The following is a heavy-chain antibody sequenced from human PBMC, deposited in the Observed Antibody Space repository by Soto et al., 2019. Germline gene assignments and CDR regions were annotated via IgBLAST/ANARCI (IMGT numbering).Heavy chain of an antibody. V-gene: IGHV3-23*01. CDR3: ARGRLAVGSDWFDS. J-gene: IGHJ5*01. D-gene: IGHD1-26*01. CDR1: GITFNPNA. CDR2: IDGDGGDT. Sequence: EVQLLESGGGLIHLGGSLRLACVASGITFNPNAMIWVRQAPGKGLEWVSAIDGDGGDTFFADFVKGRFTMSSDNSKNTVYLHMRSLTAEDTALYYCARGRLAVGSDWFDSWGPGTLVTVSS.